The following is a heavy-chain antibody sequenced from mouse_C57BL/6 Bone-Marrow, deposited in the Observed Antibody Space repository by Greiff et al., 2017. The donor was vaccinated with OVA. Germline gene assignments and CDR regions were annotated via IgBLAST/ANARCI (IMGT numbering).Heavy chain of an antibody. J-gene: IGHJ3*01. CDR2: ITHSGET. D-gene: IGHD4-1*01. V-gene: IGHV12-3*01. CDR1: GFPITSGYY. CDR3: AGGNWDGGFAY. Sequence: VQLQQSGPGLVKPSQSLFLTCSITGFPITSGYYWIWIRPSPGKPLEWMGYITHSGETFYNPSLQSPISITRETSKNQVFLQVNSVTTEDTAMYYGAGGNWDGGFAYWGQGTLVTVSA.